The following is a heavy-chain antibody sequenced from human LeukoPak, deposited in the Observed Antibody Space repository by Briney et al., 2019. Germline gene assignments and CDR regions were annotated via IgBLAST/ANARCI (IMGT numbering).Heavy chain of an antibody. V-gene: IGHV4-34*01. Sequence: SETLSLTCAVYGGSFSGYYWSWIRQPPGKGLEWIGEINHSGSTNYNPSLKSRVTISVDTSKNQFSLRLSSITAADTAVYYCARGVDTAMVFDYWGQGTLVTVSS. D-gene: IGHD5-18*01. CDR1: GGSFSGYY. CDR2: INHSGST. CDR3: ARGVDTAMVFDY. J-gene: IGHJ4*02.